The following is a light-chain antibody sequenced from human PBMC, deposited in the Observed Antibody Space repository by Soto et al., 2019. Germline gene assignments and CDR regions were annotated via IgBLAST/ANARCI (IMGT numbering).Light chain of an antibody. CDR2: DAS. Sequence: DIQMTQSPSSLSASVGDRVTIACRSSHDVSRNLNWLQHKGGEAPKLLIYDASKLESGVPSRFSGSGSGTDFILTISGLQHEDVATYYCQQYSSMLSFGGGT. CDR1: HDVSRN. V-gene: IGKV1-33*01. CDR3: QQYSSMLS. J-gene: IGKJ4*01.